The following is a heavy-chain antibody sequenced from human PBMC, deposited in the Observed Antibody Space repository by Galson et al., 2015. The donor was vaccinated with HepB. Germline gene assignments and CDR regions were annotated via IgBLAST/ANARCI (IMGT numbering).Heavy chain of an antibody. CDR1: GFSFSSYT. CDR2: ISSSSSTI. D-gene: IGHD3-10*01. CDR3: AREGASGGGVIFEVYYYAMDF. V-gene: IGHV3-48*02. Sequence: SLRLSCAASGFSFSSYTMNWVRQAPGKGLEWVSFISSSSSTIYYADSVKGRFTISRDNAKNSLYLQMNSLRDEDTATYYCAREGASGGGVIFEVYYYAMDFWGQGTTVTVSS. J-gene: IGHJ6*02.